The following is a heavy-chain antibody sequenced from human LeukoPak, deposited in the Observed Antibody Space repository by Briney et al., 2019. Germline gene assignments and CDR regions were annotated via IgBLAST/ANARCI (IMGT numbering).Heavy chain of an antibody. CDR1: GGSVSSGSYY. Sequence: SETLSLTRTVSGGSVSSGSYYWSWIRQPPGKGLEWIGYIYYSGSTNYNPSLKSRVTISVDTSKNQFSLKLSSVTAADTAVYYCARELRGYSNYADYWGQGTLVTVSS. CDR2: IYYSGST. CDR3: ARELRGYSNYADY. J-gene: IGHJ4*02. V-gene: IGHV4-61*01. D-gene: IGHD4-11*01.